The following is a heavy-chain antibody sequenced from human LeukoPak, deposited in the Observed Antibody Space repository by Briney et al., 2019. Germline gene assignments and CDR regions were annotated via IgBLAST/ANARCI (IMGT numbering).Heavy chain of an antibody. D-gene: IGHD6-13*01. CDR2: ISSSINYI. CDR1: GFTFSSYS. J-gene: IGHJ4*02. CDR3: ARDAGYSSSWSKPWYYFDY. Sequence: PGGSLRLSCAASGFTFSSYSMNWVRQAPGKGLEWVSSISSSINYIYYADSVKGRFTISRDNAKNSLYLQMNSLRAEDTAVYYCARDAGYSSSWSKPWYYFDYWGQGTLVTVSS. V-gene: IGHV3-21*01.